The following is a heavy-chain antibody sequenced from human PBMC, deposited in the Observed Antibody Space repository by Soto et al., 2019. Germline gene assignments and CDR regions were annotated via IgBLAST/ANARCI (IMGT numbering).Heavy chain of an antibody. CDR1: GYTFTSYD. D-gene: IGHD3-3*01. J-gene: IGHJ3*02. CDR3: ASPARNYDFWSGYSFDI. V-gene: IGHV1-8*01. CDR2: MNPNSGNT. Sequence: QVHLVQSGAEVKKPGASVKVSCKASGYTFTSYDINWVRQATGQGLEWMGWMNPNSGNTGYAQKFQGRVTMTRNTSISTAYMELSSLRSEDTAVYYCASPARNYDFWSGYSFDIWGQGTMVTVSS.